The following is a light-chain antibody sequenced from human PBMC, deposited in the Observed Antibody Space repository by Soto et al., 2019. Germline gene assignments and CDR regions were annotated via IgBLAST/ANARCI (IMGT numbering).Light chain of an antibody. V-gene: IGKV1-27*01. CDR1: LDISKY. J-gene: IGKJ1*01. CDR2: AAS. CDR3: QKYDSAPQT. Sequence: DIQMTQSPSSLSASVGDRVTIICRASLDISKYLAWYQQKPGKVPELLIYAASTLQSGVPSRFRGSGSGTDFTLTISSLQPEDVATYYCQKYDSAPQTFGQGTKVEIK.